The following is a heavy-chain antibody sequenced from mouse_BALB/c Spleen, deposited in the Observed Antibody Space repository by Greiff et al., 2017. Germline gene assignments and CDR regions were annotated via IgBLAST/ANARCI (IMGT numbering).Heavy chain of an antibody. CDR1: GYTFTSYY. V-gene: IGHV1S81*02. J-gene: IGHJ1*01. D-gene: IGHD1-1*01. CDR3: TRGDYYGSSRYFDV. Sequence: VQLQQPGAELVKPGASVKLSCKASGYTFTSYYMYWVKQRPGQGLEWIGGINPSNGGTNFNEKFKSKATLTVDKSSSTAYMQLSSLTSEDSAVYYCTRGDYYGSSRYFDVWGAGTTVTVSS. CDR2: INPSNGGT.